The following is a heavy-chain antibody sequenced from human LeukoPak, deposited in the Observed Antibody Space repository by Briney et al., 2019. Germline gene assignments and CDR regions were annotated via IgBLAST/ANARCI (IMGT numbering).Heavy chain of an antibody. V-gene: IGHV3-33*01. CDR1: GFTLSSYG. D-gene: IGHD2-2*01. CDR3: ARSLPAAIPRLFDY. CDR2: IWYDGSNK. Sequence: GRSLRLSCAASGFTLSSYGMHWVRQAPGKGLEGVAVIWYDGSNKYYADSVKGRFTISRDNSKNTLYLQMNSLSAEDTAVYYCARSLPAAIPRLFDYWGQGTLVTVSS. J-gene: IGHJ4*02.